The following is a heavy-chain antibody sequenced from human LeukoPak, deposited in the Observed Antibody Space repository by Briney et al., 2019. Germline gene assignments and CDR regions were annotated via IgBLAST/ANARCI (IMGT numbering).Heavy chain of an antibody. CDR3: AGRITIFGVVTNYYYGMVV. CDR2: ISSSGSTI. V-gene: IGHV3-11*01. J-gene: IGHJ6*02. CDR1: GFTFSDYY. D-gene: IGHD3-3*01. Sequence: GGSLRLSCAASGFTFSDYYMSWIRQAPGKGLEWVSYISSSGSTIYYADSVKGRFTISRDNAKNSLYLQMNSLRAEDTAVYYCAGRITIFGVVTNYYYGMVVWGQGTTVTVSS.